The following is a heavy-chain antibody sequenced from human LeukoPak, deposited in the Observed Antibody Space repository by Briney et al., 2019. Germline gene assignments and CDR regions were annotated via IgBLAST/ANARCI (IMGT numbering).Heavy chain of an antibody. CDR3: ARQRFTTRAYAGNWFDP. V-gene: IGHV5-51*01. D-gene: IGHD3-16*01. CDR2: IYPGDSDT. Sequence: KISCKGSGYSFTSYWIGWVRQMPGKGLEWMGIIYPGDSDTRYSPSFQRQVTISADKSISTAYLQWSSLKASDTAMCYCARQRFTTRAYAGNWFDPWGQGTLVTVSS. CDR1: GYSFTSYW. J-gene: IGHJ5*02.